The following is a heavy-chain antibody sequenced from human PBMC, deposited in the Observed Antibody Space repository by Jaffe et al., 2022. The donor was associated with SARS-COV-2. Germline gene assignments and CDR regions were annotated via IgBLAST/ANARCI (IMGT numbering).Heavy chain of an antibody. J-gene: IGHJ3*02. V-gene: IGHV4-59*01. CDR2: IYYSGST. D-gene: IGHD2-15*01. CDR3: ARLISGPYDAFDI. Sequence: QVQLQESGPGLVKPSETLSLTCTVSGGSISSFYWNWIRQPPGKGLEWIGYIYYSGSTNYDPSLKSRVTMSVDTSKNQFSLKLSSVTAADTAVYYCARLISGPYDAFDIWGQGTMVTVSS. CDR1: GGSISSFY.